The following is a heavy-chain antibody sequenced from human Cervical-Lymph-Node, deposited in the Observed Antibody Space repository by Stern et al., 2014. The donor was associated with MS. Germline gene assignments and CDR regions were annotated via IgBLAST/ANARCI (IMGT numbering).Heavy chain of an antibody. V-gene: IGHV1-2*04. J-gene: IGHJ4*02. Sequence: VQLVESGAEVKKPGASVKVSCKASGYTFTGYYMHWVRQAPGQGLEWMGWIHPNSGGTNHAQKFQGWVTMTRDTSISKAYMELSRLRSDDTAVYYCARESATVTYDYFDYWGQGTLVTVSS. D-gene: IGHD4-17*01. CDR2: IHPNSGGT. CDR3: ARESATVTYDYFDY. CDR1: GYTFTGYY.